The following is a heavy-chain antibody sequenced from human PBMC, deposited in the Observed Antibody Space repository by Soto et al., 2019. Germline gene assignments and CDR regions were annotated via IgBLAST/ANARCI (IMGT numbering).Heavy chain of an antibody. D-gene: IGHD2-8*01. CDR2: ISGSDGST. CDR1: GFTFSSYA. Sequence: EVQMLESGGGLVQPGGSLRLSCAASGFTFSSYAMSWVRPAPGKGLEWVSAISGSDGSTFYADSVKGRFTISRDDSKNTLYLQMNSLRAEDTAVYYCAKGPGMYSDFDCWGQGTVVTVSS. CDR3: AKGPGMYSDFDC. V-gene: IGHV3-23*01. J-gene: IGHJ4*02.